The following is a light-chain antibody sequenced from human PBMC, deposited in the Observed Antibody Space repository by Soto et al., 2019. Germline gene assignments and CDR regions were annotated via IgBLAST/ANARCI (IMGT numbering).Light chain of an antibody. CDR3: HLYKSYSPLT. CDR2: NAA. J-gene: IGKJ4*01. CDR1: QSISTC. V-gene: IGKV1-5*01. Sequence: DIQMTQSPATVSASVGDRVIITCRASQSISTCLAWYQQKPGRAPKLLSYNAASLESGVPSRFSGSGSGTEFSLTISILQPDDFATYFCHLYKSYSPLTFGGGTRVDI.